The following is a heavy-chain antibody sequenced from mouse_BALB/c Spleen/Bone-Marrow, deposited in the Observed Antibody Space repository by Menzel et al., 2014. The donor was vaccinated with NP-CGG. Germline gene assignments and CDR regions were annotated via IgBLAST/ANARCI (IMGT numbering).Heavy chain of an antibody. J-gene: IGHJ1*01. Sequence: VQLQQSGAELVRPGVSVKISCKGSGYTFTDYAMHWVKQSHAKSLEWIGVISTYYGDASYNQKFKGKATMTVDKSSSTAYMELARLTSEDSAIYYCAREGDMNFHVWGAGTTVTVSS. CDR1: GYTFTDYA. D-gene: IGHD3-3*01. CDR2: ISTYYGDA. CDR3: AREGDMNFHV. V-gene: IGHV1S137*01.